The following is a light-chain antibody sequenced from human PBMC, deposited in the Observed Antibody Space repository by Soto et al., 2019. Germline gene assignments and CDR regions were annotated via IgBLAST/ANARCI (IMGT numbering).Light chain of an antibody. V-gene: IGKV1-27*01. CDR1: HGISNY. CDR2: AAS. J-gene: IGKJ4*01. Sequence: DIQMTQSPSSLSASVGDRVTITCRAGHGISNYLAGYQQKPGKVPKLLIYAASTLQSGVPSRFSGSGSGTDFTLTISNLQSEDFATYYCQQANSFPLTFGGGTKVEIK. CDR3: QQANSFPLT.